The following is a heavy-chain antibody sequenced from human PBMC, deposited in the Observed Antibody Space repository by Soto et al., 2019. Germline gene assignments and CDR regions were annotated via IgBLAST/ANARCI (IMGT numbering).Heavy chain of an antibody. D-gene: IGHD3-3*01. Sequence: QVQLVESGGGVVQPGRSLRLSCAASGFAFSSYAMHWVRQAPGKGLEWVAVIWYDGNNEHYVDFVKGRFTISRDNSKNTLYLQMNSLRAEDTAVYYCARDLDGCHWYFDLWGRGTLVTVSS. CDR1: GFAFSSYA. CDR3: ARDLDGCHWYFDL. J-gene: IGHJ2*01. V-gene: IGHV3-33*01. CDR2: IWYDGNNE.